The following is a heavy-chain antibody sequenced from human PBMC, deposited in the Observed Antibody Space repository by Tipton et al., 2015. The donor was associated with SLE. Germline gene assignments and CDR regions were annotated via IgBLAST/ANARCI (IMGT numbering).Heavy chain of an antibody. D-gene: IGHD3-16*02. CDR2: IYYSGST. Sequence: TLSLTCTVSGGSISSYYWSWIRQPPGKGLEWIGYIYYSGSTNYNPSLTSRVTISVDMSKNQFSLKLNSVTAADTAVYYCARAGYQPHYFFDYWGQGTLVTVSS. V-gene: IGHV4-59*12. J-gene: IGHJ4*02. CDR3: ARAGYQPHYFFDY. CDR1: GGSISSYY.